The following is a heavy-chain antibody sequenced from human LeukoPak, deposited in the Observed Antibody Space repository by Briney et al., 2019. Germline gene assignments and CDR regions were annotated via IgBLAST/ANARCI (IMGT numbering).Heavy chain of an antibody. Sequence: SETLSLTCAVYGGSFSGYYWGWIRQPPGKGLEWIGEINHSGSTNYNPSLKSRVTISVDTSKNQFSLKLSSVTAADTAVYYCARGMSLYSSSWRFDPWGREPWSPSPQ. V-gene: IGHV4-34*01. D-gene: IGHD6-13*01. CDR3: ARGMSLYSSSWRFDP. CDR1: GGSFSGYY. CDR2: INHSGST. J-gene: IGHJ5*02.